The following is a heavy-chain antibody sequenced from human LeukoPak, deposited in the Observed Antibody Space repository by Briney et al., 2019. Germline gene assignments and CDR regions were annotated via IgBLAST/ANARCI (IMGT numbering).Heavy chain of an antibody. CDR2: ISSSSSYI. CDR3: ASSPGIAAARTTTGY. Sequence: GGSLRLSCAASGFTFSSYSMNWVRQAPGKGLEWVSSISSSSSYIYYADSVKGRFTISRDNAKNSPYLQMNSLRAEDTAVYYCASSPGIAAARTTTGYWGQGTLVTVSS. J-gene: IGHJ4*02. D-gene: IGHD6-13*01. CDR1: GFTFSSYS. V-gene: IGHV3-21*01.